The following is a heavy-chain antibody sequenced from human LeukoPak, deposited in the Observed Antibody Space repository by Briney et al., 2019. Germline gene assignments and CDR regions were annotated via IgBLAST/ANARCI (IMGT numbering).Heavy chain of an antibody. D-gene: IGHD5-12*01. V-gene: IGHV1-18*01. CDR3: ARTGVIGVATIGVGYYYGMDV. CDR2: ISAYNGNT. CDR1: GYTFTSYG. J-gene: IGHJ6*01. Sequence: ASVCVSRKASGYTFTSYGISWVRQAPGQGLEWMGWISAYNGNTNYAQKLQGRDTMTTDTSTSTAYMELRSLRSDDTAVYYCARTGVIGVATIGVGYYYGMDVWGQGPTVTVSS.